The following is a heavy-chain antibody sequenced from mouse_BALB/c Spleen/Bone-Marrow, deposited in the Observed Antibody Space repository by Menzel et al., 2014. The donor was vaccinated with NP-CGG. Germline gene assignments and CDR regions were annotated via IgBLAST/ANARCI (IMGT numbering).Heavy chain of an antibody. V-gene: IGHV1S29*02. D-gene: IGHD2-1*01. CDR3: ARGRAYGNYVWFAY. CDR1: GYTFTDYN. CDR2: IYPYNGGT. J-gene: IGHJ3*01. Sequence: EVQLQQSGPELVKPGASVKISCKASGYTFTDYNMHWVKQSHGKSLDWIGYIYPYNGGTGYNQKFKSKATLTVDNSSSTAYMEPRSLTSEDSAVYYCARGRAYGNYVWFAYWGQGTLVTVSA.